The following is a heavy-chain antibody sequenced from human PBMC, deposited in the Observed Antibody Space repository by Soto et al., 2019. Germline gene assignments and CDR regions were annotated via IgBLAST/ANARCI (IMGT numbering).Heavy chain of an antibody. CDR2: ISGSGGST. D-gene: IGHD5-12*01. V-gene: IGHV3-23*01. CDR3: ATDRLGDGYNLGNFDY. Sequence: GGSLRLSCAASGFTFSSYAMSWVRQAPGKGLEWVSAISGSGGSTYYADSVKGRFTISRDNSKNTLYLQMNSLRAEDTAVYYCATDRLGDGYNLGNFDYWGQGTLVTVSS. CDR1: GFTFSSYA. J-gene: IGHJ4*02.